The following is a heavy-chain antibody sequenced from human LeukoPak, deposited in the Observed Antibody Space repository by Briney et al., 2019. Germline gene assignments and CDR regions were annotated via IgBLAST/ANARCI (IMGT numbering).Heavy chain of an antibody. J-gene: IGHJ5*02. CDR1: GFTFSSYG. Sequence: LSGGSLRLSCAASGFTFSSYGMHWVRQAPGKGLEWVSVISYDGNNKYYADSVKGRFTISRDNSKNTLSLQMNSLRAEDTAVYYCAKEEFGSWYWFDPWGQGTLVTVSS. CDR2: ISYDGNNK. CDR3: AKEEFGSWYWFDP. V-gene: IGHV3-30*18. D-gene: IGHD6-13*01.